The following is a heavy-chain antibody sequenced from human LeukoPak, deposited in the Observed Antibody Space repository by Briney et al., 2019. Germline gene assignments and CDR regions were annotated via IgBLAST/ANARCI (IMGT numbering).Heavy chain of an antibody. J-gene: IGHJ5*02. CDR2: INHSGST. Sequence: PSETLSLTCAVYGGSFSGYYWTWIRQPSGKGLEWIGEINHSGSTNYNPSLKSRVTISVDTSKNQFSLKLTSVTAADTAVYYCARGYSSGFNWFDPWGQGTLVTVSS. CDR3: ARGYSSGFNWFDP. D-gene: IGHD6-19*01. V-gene: IGHV4-34*01. CDR1: GGSFSGYY.